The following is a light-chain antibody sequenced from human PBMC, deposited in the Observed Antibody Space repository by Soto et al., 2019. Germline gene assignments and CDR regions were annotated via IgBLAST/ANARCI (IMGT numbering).Light chain of an antibody. CDR1: PRISSW. CDR2: KAS. V-gene: IGKV1-5*03. Sequence: DIPMTQSPSTLSASVGDRVTITCRASPRISSWLAWYQQKPGKAPKLLIYKASSLESGVPSRFSGSGSVTESTLTISSLKPDDFATYYGEQYNSYLTFDQGTKVQIK. CDR3: EQYNSYLT. J-gene: IGKJ1*01.